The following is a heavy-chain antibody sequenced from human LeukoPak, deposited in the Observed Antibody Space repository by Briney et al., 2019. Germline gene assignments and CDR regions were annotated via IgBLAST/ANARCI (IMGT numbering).Heavy chain of an antibody. D-gene: IGHD6-13*01. CDR2: IYYSGST. CDR1: GGSISSYY. J-gene: IGHJ5*02. CDR3: AREYSSSWYEDWFDP. V-gene: IGHV4-59*01. Sequence: SETLSLTCTVSGGSISSYYWSWIRQPPGKGLEWIGYIYYSGSTNYNPSLKSRVTISVDTSKNQFSLKLGSVTAADTAVYYCAREYSSSWYEDWFDPWGQGTLVTVSS.